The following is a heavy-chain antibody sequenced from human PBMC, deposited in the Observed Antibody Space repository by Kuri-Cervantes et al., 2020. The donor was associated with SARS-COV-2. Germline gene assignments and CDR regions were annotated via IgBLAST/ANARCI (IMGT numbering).Heavy chain of an antibody. CDR3: ARDQYASSGYPDAFDI. Sequence: ASVKVSCKASGYTFTSYAMNWVRQAPGQGLEWMGWINANTGNPTYAQGFTGRFVFSLDTSVSTAYLQISSLKAEDTAVYYCARDQYASSGYPDAFDIWGQGTMVTVSS. V-gene: IGHV7-4-1*02. J-gene: IGHJ3*02. CDR2: INANTGNP. D-gene: IGHD3-22*01. CDR1: GYTFTSYA.